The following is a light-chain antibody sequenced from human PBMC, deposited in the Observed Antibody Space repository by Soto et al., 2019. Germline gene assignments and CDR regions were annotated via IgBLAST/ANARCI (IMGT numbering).Light chain of an antibody. J-gene: IGKJ5*01. CDR2: DAS. Sequence: EVVLTQSPATLSLSPGERATPSCRANQNAVFYLAWYQQKPGQAPRLLIYDASNRATGIPARFSGSGSGTDFTLTISSLEPEDFAVYYRQHRTTWPITFGQGTRLEIK. CDR1: QNAVFY. CDR3: QHRTTWPIT. V-gene: IGKV3-11*01.